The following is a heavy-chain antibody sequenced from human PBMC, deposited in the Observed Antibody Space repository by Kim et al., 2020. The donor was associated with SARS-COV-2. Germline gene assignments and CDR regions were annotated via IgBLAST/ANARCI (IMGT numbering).Heavy chain of an antibody. Sequence: ASVKVSCKASGYTFTGYYMHWVRQAPGQGLEWMGWINPNSGGTNYAQKFQGRVTMTRDTSISTAYMELSRLRSDDTAVYYCARDPIYRDGYSEYYYYYYMDVWGKGTTVTVSS. CDR1: GYTFTGYY. CDR3: ARDPIYRDGYSEYYYYYYMDV. D-gene: IGHD5-18*01. CDR2: INPNSGGT. V-gene: IGHV1-2*02. J-gene: IGHJ6*03.